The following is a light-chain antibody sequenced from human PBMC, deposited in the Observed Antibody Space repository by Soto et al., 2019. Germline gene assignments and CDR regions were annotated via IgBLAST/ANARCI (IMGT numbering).Light chain of an antibody. V-gene: IGLV1-44*01. CDR1: SSNIGNNL. J-gene: IGLJ1*01. CDR2: TNN. Sequence: QSVLTQPPSASGTPGQSVTISCSGSSSNIGNNLVSWYQQLPGAAPKLLIHTNNQRPSGVPDRFSGSKSGSSASLAISGLQSEDEADYCCATWDDSLSAYVFGSGTKVTVL. CDR3: ATWDDSLSAYV.